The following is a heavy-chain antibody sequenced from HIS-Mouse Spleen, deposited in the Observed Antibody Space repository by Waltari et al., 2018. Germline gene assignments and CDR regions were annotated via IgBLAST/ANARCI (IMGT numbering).Heavy chain of an antibody. CDR2: MNPNSGNT. D-gene: IGHD4-4*01. Sequence: QVQLVQSGAEVKKPGASVKVPCKASGYPFTSYDTNWVRQATGQGLEWMGWMNPNSGNTGYAQKFQGRVTMTRNTSISTAYMELSSLRSEDTAVYYCARGHDYSNYFDYWGQGTLVTVSS. CDR1: GYPFTSYD. CDR3: ARGHDYSNYFDY. J-gene: IGHJ4*02. V-gene: IGHV1-8*01.